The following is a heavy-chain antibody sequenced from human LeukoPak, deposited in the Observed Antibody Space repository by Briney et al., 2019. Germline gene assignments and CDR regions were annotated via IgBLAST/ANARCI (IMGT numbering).Heavy chain of an antibody. V-gene: IGHV4-39*01. CDR3: ARHYFPHTAMAPNTGY. CDR2: IYYSGST. D-gene: IGHD5-18*01. J-gene: IGHJ4*02. CDR1: GGSISSSSYY. Sequence: QSSETLSLTCTVSGGSISSSSYYWGWIRQPPGKGLEWIGSIYYSGSTYYNPSLKSRVTISVDTSKNQFSLKLSSVTAADTAVYYCARHYFPHTAMAPNTGYWGQGTLVTVSS.